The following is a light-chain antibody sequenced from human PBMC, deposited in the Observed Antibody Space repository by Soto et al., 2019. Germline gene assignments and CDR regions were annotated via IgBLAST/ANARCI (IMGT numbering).Light chain of an antibody. CDR3: TSYTSSSTYV. V-gene: IGLV1-40*01. CDR2: GNS. CDR1: NSNIGAGYD. J-gene: IGLJ1*01. Sequence: QSVLTQPPSVSGAPGQRVTISCTGSNSNIGAGYDVHWYQQLPGTAPKLLIYGNSNRPSGVPNRFSGSKSGTTASLAISGLQAEDESDYYCTSYTSSSTYVFGTGTKVTVL.